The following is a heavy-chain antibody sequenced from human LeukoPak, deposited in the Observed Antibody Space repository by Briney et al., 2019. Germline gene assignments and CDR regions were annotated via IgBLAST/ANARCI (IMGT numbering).Heavy chain of an antibody. CDR2: MSDIGPNT. CDR1: GFTVTDYA. D-gene: IGHD3-3*01. Sequence: GGSLRLSCAASGFTVTDYAMTWIRQSPGKGLEWVSSMSDIGPNTYYADSVKGRFTISRDTSKNTLFLQMNSLRAEDTALYFCARRLSLRFDAFAVWGPGTVVTLSS. J-gene: IGHJ3*01. CDR3: ARRLSLRFDAFAV. V-gene: IGHV3-23*01.